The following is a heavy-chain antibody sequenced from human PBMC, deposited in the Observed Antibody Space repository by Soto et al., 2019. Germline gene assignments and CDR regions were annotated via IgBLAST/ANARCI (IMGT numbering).Heavy chain of an antibody. Sequence: ASVKVSCKASGYTFTSYDINWVRQATGQGLERMGWMNPNSGNTGYAQKFQGRVTMTRNTSISTAYMELSSLRSEDTAVYYCARDGRYYDILTGYYPYYYYYGMDVWG. CDR1: GYTFTSYD. V-gene: IGHV1-8*01. D-gene: IGHD3-9*01. CDR3: ARDGRYYDILTGYYPYYYYYGMDV. J-gene: IGHJ6*02. CDR2: MNPNSGNT.